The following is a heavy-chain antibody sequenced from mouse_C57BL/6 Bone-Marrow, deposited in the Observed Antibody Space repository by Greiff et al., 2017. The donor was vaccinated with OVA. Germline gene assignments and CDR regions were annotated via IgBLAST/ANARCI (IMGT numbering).Heavy chain of an antibody. CDR3: ARNGPHYYGSSWGFAY. CDR2: IWSGGST. D-gene: IGHD1-1*01. J-gene: IGHJ3*01. CDR1: GFSLTSYG. Sequence: VKLMESGPGLVQPSQSLSITCTVSGFSLTSYGVHWVRQSPGKGLEWLGVIWSGGSTDYNAAFISRLSISKDNSKSQVFFKMNSLQADDTAIYYCARNGPHYYGSSWGFAYWGQGTLVTVSA. V-gene: IGHV2-2*01.